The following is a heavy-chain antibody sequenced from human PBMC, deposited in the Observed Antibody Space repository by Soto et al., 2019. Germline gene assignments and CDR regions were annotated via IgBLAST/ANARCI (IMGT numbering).Heavy chain of an antibody. Sequence: QVQLVQSGAEVKKPGSSVKVSCKASGGTFSGYAISWVRQAPGQGLEWMGEIIPMFGTSNYAQKFQGRVTITADESTSTAYMELSSLRSEDMAVYYCARGSCSSTSCYKEYYFDLWGQGTLVTVSS. CDR1: GGTFSGYA. D-gene: IGHD2-2*02. CDR3: ARGSCSSTSCYKEYYFDL. V-gene: IGHV1-69*01. CDR2: IIPMFGTS. J-gene: IGHJ4*02.